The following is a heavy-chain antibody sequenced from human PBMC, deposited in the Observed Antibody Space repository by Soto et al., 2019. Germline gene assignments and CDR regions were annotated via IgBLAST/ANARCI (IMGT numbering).Heavy chain of an antibody. J-gene: IGHJ5*02. CDR1: GGSISSGNYY. Sequence: QVQLQESGPGLVKPSQTLSLTCTVSGGSISSGNYYWSWIRQPPGKGLEWIGYIYYSGSTYYNPSLKSRVTISVDTSKNQFSLRLTSVTAADTAVYYCARVGDIVATIWEIHNWFDPWGQGTLVTVSS. CDR3: ARVGDIVATIWEIHNWFDP. V-gene: IGHV4-30-4*01. CDR2: IYYSGST. D-gene: IGHD5-12*01.